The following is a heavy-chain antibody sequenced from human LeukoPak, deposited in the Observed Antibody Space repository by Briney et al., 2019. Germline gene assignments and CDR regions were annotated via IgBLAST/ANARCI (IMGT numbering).Heavy chain of an antibody. CDR1: GGSFSGYY. CDR3: ASGGYGSFDY. V-gene: IGHV4-34*01. Sequence: PSETLSLTCAVYGGSFSGYYWSWIRQPPGKWLEWIGEINHSGSTNYNPSLKSRVTMSVDTSKNQFSLKLSSVTAADTAVYYCASGGYGSFDYWGQGTLVTVSS. CDR2: INHSGST. J-gene: IGHJ4*02. D-gene: IGHD5-12*01.